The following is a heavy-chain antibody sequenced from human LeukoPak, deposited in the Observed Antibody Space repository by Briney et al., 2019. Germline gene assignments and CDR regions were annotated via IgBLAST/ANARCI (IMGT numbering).Heavy chain of an antibody. D-gene: IGHD2-15*01. CDR1: GYTLTAYY. J-gene: IGHJ5*02. V-gene: IGHV1-2*06. Sequence: ASVKVSCKASGYTLTAYYIYWVRQAPGQGLEWMGRINPNSGGTDFAQNFQGRVTMTRDTSISTAYMELSRLRSDDTAVYYCARGYCSGGTCYLVENWLDPWGQGTLVTVSS. CDR3: ARGYCSGGTCYLVENWLDP. CDR2: INPNSGGT.